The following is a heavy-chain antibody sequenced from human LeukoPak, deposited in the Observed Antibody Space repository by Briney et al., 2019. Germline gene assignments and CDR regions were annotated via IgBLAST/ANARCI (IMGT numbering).Heavy chain of an antibody. CDR1: GGSISSSNW. CDR3: ARGRTYTSGYRVTELGSGYSDY. Sequence: PSGTLSLTCAVSGGSISSSNWWSWVRQPPGKGLEWIGEIYHSGSTNYNPSLKSRVTISVDKSKNQFSLKLSSVTAADTAVYYCARGRTYTSGYRVTELGSGYSDYWGQGTLVTVSS. CDR2: IYHSGST. V-gene: IGHV4-4*02. J-gene: IGHJ4*02. D-gene: IGHD5-18*01.